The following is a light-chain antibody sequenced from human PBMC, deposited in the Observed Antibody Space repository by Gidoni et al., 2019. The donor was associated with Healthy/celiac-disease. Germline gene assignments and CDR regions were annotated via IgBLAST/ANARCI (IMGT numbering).Light chain of an antibody. CDR3: QQYNNWPRT. CDR2: GAS. J-gene: IGKJ1*01. Sequence: EIVMTQSPATRSVSPGERATLSCRASQSVSSNLAWYQQTPGPPPRLLIYGASTRATGLPARFSGSGSGTEFTLTISRLQSEDFAVYYCQQYNNWPRTFGQGTKVEIK. CDR1: QSVSSN. V-gene: IGKV3-15*01.